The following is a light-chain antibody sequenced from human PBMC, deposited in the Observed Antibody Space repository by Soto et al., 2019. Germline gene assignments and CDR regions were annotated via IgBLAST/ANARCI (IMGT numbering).Light chain of an antibody. CDR1: SSNIGAGYD. V-gene: IGLV1-40*01. CDR3: QSYDSSLSGFYV. J-gene: IGLJ1*01. CDR2: GNS. Sequence: QSVLTQPPSVSGAPGQRVTISCTGSSSNIGAGYDVHWYQQLPGTAPKLLIYGNSNRPSGVPDRFSGSKSGTSASLAITGLPGGDEGDYYCQSYDSSLSGFYVFGTGTQLTVL.